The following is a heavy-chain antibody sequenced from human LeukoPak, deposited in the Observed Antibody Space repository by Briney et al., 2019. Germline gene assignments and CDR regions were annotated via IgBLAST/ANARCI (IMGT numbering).Heavy chain of an antibody. D-gene: IGHD5-12*01. CDR3: AREPSPFYSDYADPFDY. CDR2: ISSSSSTI. CDR1: GFTFSIYS. V-gene: IGHV3-48*01. Sequence: GGSLRLSCAASGFTFSIYSMNWVRQAPGKGLEWVSYISSSSSTIYYADSVKGRFTISRDNAKNSLYLQMNSLRAEDTAVDYCAREPSPFYSDYADPFDYWGQGTLVTVSS. J-gene: IGHJ4*02.